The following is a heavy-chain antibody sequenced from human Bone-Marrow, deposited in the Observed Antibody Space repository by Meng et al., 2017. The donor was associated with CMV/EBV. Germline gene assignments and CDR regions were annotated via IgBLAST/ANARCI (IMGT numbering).Heavy chain of an antibody. CDR2: IRSKANSYAT. J-gene: IGHJ5*02. CDR3: TRNRYCSGGSCYGWFDP. CDR1: FSGSV. Sequence: FSGSVMHWVRQASGKGLEWVGRIRSKANSYATAYAASVKGRFTISRDDSKNTAYLQMNSLKTEDTAVYYCTRNRYCSGGSCYGWFDPWGQGTLVTVSS. D-gene: IGHD2-15*01. V-gene: IGHV3-73*01.